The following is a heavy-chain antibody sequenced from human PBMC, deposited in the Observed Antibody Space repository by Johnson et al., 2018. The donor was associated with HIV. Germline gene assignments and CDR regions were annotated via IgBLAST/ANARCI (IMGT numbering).Heavy chain of an antibody. V-gene: IGHV3-13*01. J-gene: IGHJ3*02. CDR1: GFTVSSNY. D-gene: IGHD2-8*01. Sequence: VQLVESGGGLIQPGGSLRLSCAASGFTVSSNYMSWVRQATGKRLEWVSGIDTAGNTYYLGSVKGRFTISRENAKNSLYLQMNSLRAGDTAVYYCARSVNAGRPFDIWGQGTLVTVSS. CDR3: ARSVNAGRPFDI. CDR2: IDTAGNT.